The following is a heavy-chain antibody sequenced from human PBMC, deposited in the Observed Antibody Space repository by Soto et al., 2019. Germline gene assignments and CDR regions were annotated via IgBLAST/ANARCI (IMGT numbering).Heavy chain of an antibody. Sequence: GGSLRLSCAASGFTFSSYAMSWVRQAPGKGLEWVSAISGSGGSTYYADSVKGRFTISRDNSKNTLYLQMNSLRAEDTAVYYCAKELSTYYYDTRNYDYWGQGALVTVSS. D-gene: IGHD3-22*01. V-gene: IGHV3-23*01. CDR2: ISGSGGST. CDR3: AKELSTYYYDTRNYDY. J-gene: IGHJ4*02. CDR1: GFTFSSYA.